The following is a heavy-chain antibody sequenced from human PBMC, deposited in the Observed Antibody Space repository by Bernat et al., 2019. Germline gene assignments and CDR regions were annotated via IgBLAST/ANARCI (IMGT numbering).Heavy chain of an antibody. D-gene: IGHD6-6*01. J-gene: IGHJ6*02. CDR3: AKVGGSSSPYYYYGMDV. Sequence: QVQLVESGGGVVQPGRSLRLSCAASGFTFSSYGMHWVRQAPGKGLEWVAVISYDGSNKYYADSVKGRFIISRDNSKNTLYLQMNSLRAEDTAVYYCAKVGGSSSPYYYYGMDVWGQGTTVTVSS. V-gene: IGHV3-30*18. CDR2: ISYDGSNK. CDR1: GFTFSSYG.